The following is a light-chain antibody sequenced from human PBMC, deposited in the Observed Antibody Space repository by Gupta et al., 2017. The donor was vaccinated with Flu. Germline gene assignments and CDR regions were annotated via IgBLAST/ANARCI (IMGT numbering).Light chain of an antibody. Sequence: DIQMTQSPTSLSASVGDRVSITCRASQTVSNCLNWYQQQPGKAPKLLIFATSTLENGVPSRFSGSGSDTDFTLSITSLQPEDFATYYCQQTYTITPTFGQGTKVEI. J-gene: IGKJ1*01. CDR1: QTVSNC. CDR3: QQTYTITPT. CDR2: ATS. V-gene: IGKV1-39*01.